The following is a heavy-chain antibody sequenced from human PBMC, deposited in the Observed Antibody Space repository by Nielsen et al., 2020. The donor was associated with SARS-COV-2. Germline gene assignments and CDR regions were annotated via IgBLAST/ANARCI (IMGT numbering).Heavy chain of an antibody. V-gene: IGHV3-30-3*01. CDR2: ISYDGSNK. J-gene: IGHJ6*02. CDR3: AKVAGEIYSYGSSYYYYGMDV. Sequence: SLKISCAASGFTFSSYAMHWVRQAPGKGLEWVAVISYDGSNKYYADSVKGRFTISRDNSKNTLYLQMNSLRAEDTAVYYCAKVAGEIYSYGSSYYYYGMDVWGQGTTVTVSS. CDR1: GFTFSSYA. D-gene: IGHD5-18*01.